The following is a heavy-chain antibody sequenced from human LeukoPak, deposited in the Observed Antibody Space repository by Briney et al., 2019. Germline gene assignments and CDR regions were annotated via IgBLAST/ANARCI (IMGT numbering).Heavy chain of an antibody. CDR2: IYSGGST. Sequence: GGSLRLSCAASGFTFSSYSMNWVRQAPGKGLEWVSVIYSGGSTYYADSVKGRFTISRDNSKNTLYLQMNSLRAEDTAVYYCARDNSYGYHYWGQGTLVTVSS. J-gene: IGHJ4*02. D-gene: IGHD5-18*01. CDR3: ARDNSYGYHY. V-gene: IGHV3-66*01. CDR1: GFTFSSYS.